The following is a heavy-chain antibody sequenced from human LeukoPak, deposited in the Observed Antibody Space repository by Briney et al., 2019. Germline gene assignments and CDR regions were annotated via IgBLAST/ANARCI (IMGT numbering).Heavy chain of an antibody. CDR1: GFTVSSNY. V-gene: IGHV3-53*01. J-gene: IGHJ4*02. CDR3: AGVPGGGDFYFDY. D-gene: IGHD2-21*02. CDR2: IYSGGST. Sequence: GGSLRLSCAASGFTVSSNYMSWVRQAPGKGLEWVSVIYSGGSTYYADSVKGRFTISRDNSKNTLYLQMNSLRAEDTAVYYCAGVPGGGDFYFDYWGQGTLVTVSS.